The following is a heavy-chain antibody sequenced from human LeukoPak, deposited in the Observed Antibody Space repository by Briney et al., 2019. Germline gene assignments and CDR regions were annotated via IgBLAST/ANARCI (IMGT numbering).Heavy chain of an antibody. Sequence: GGSLRLSCAASGLTFRDYAMTWVRQAPGRGLEWVANVNRDGREKYYVDSVKGRFTISRDNAKNSVYLQMNSLRAEDTAVYYCARGGGTGWLFAYWGQGTLVTVSS. CDR1: GLTFRDYA. CDR2: VNRDGREK. J-gene: IGHJ4*02. D-gene: IGHD2-8*02. V-gene: IGHV3-7*05. CDR3: ARGGGTGWLFAY.